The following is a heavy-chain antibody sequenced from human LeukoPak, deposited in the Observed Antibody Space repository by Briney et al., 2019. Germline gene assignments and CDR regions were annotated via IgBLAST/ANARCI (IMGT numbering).Heavy chain of an antibody. D-gene: IGHD2-8*01. CDR1: GYSISSGYY. V-gene: IGHV4-38-2*01. J-gene: IGHJ4*02. Sequence: SETLSLTCAVSGYSISSGYYWGWIRQPPGKGLEWIGSIYHSGSTYYNPSLKSRVTISVDTSKNQFSLKLSSVTAADTAVYYCARHNRGTHGSLDYWGQGTLVTVSS. CDR3: ARHNRGTHGSLDY. CDR2: IYHSGST.